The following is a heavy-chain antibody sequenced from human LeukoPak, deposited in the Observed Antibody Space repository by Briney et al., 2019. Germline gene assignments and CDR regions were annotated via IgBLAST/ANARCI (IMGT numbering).Heavy chain of an antibody. CDR1: GYTFTSYG. V-gene: IGHV1-18*01. CDR3: ARGQVVPAAIGAFDI. CDR2: ISPYNGNT. D-gene: IGHD2-2*02. Sequence: GASVKVSCKASGYTFTSYGISWVRQAPGQGLEWMGWISPYNGNTNYAQKLQGRVTMTTDTSTNTAYMELRSLRFDDTAVYYCARGQVVPAAIGAFDIWGQGTMVTVSS. J-gene: IGHJ3*02.